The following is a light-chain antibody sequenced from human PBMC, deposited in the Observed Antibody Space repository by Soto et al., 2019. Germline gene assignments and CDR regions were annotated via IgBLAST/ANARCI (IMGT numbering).Light chain of an antibody. CDR3: QQYKSYPCT. Sequence: DIQMTQSPSTLSASVGDRVTITCRASQSISSWLAWYQQKPGKAPNLLIYDASTLESGVPSRFSGSASGTEFTLTISSLQPDDFASYYCQQYKSYPCTFGQGTKLEIK. CDR1: QSISSW. CDR2: DAS. J-gene: IGKJ2*02. V-gene: IGKV1-5*01.